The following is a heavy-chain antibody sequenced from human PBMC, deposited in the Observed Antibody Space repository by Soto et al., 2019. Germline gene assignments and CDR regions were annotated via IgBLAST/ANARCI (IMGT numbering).Heavy chain of an antibody. CDR2: IWSAGLT. V-gene: IGHV3-53*05. CDR1: GFTVSRKY. Sequence: GGALRVPLAASGFTVSRKYMNWGRQAPGKGLEWVSIIWSAGLTYYADSVRGRFTLSRDISKNILFLPMNNLRAGGSAIYYWARELRPERWGQGIQLTVTS. CDR3: ARELRPER. D-gene: IGHD2-15*01. J-gene: IGHJ4*02.